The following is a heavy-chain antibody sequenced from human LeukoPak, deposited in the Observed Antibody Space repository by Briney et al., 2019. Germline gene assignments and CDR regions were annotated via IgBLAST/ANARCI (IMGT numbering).Heavy chain of an antibody. V-gene: IGHV3-23*01. CDR1: GITFSNYA. CDR3: AGRPTGYSSGYIH. CDR2: ISGSAHKI. D-gene: IGHD5-18*01. Sequence: GGSLRLSCVASGITFSNYAVSWVRQAPEKGLDWVSVISGSAHKIRYADSVKGRFTISRDDSENIVYLQMNNLRVEDTAVYYCAGRPTGYSSGYIHWGQGTLVTVSS. J-gene: IGHJ4*02.